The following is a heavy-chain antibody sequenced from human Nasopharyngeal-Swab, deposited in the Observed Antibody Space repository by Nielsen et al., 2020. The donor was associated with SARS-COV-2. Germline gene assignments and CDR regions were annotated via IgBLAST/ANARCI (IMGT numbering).Heavy chain of an antibody. D-gene: IGHD4-11*01. CDR1: GFTFSSYA. CDR2: ISGSGGST. Sequence: GESLKISCAASGFTFSSYAMSWVRQAPGKGLEWVSAISGSGGSTYYADSVKGRFTIPRDNSKNTLYLQMNSLRAEDTAVYYCAKVPSTVTTLPPDYWGQGTLVTVSS. J-gene: IGHJ4*02. CDR3: AKVPSTVTTLPPDY. V-gene: IGHV3-23*01.